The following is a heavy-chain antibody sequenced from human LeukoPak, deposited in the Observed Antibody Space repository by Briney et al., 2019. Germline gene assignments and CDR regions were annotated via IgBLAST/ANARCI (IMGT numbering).Heavy chain of an antibody. Sequence: SETLSLTCTVSGGSTSSDYWSWIRKSPGKGLEWVGYVYNSGDTGKNPSLKSRVTILLDTTKNQCSLKLTSVSAADTAVYYCARLKLGAYFDLWGRGTLVTVSS. CDR3: ARLKLGAYFDL. CDR1: GGSTSSDY. D-gene: IGHD3-16*01. V-gene: IGHV4-59*08. CDR2: VYNSGDT. J-gene: IGHJ2*01.